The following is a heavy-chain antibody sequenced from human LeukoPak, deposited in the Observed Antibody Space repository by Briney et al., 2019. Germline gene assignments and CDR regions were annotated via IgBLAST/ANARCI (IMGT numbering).Heavy chain of an antibody. CDR1: GGTFSSYA. V-gene: IGHV1-69*04. Sequence: GASVKVSCKASGGTFSSYAITWVRQAPGQGLEWMGRIIPVLGVSNFARTFQGRVTITADKSTNTAHMELSRLESGDTAVYYCTREGVYAPDGSGYHRDAFDIWGQGTVVIVSS. CDR2: IIPVLGVS. J-gene: IGHJ3*02. D-gene: IGHD3-22*01. CDR3: TREGVYAPDGSGYHRDAFDI.